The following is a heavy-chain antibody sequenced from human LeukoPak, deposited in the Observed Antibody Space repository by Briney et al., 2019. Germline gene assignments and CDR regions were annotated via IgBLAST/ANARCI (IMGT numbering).Heavy chain of an antibody. Sequence: PGGSLRLSCAASGFTFSDYSMSWVRQAPGKGLEWVSSISSSSTYIYYADSLKGRFTISRDNAKNSLYLEMNRLRAEDTAVYYCASDKSDYGILTGSYNDPKWGQSTLVTVSS. J-gene: IGHJ1*01. CDR2: ISSSSTYI. V-gene: IGHV3-21*01. CDR3: ASDKSDYGILTGSYNDPK. CDR1: GFTFSDYS. D-gene: IGHD3-9*01.